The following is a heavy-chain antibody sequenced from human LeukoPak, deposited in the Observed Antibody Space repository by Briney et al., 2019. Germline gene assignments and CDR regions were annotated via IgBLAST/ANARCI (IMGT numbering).Heavy chain of an antibody. Sequence: GGSLRLSCAASGFTFSSYSMNWVRQAPGKGLEWVAVISYEGSNKYYADSVKGRFTISRDNSKNTLYLQMNSLRAEDTAVYYCARDPPGRDGYNFVLGYWGQGTLVTVSS. CDR1: GFTFSSYS. CDR2: ISYEGSNK. V-gene: IGHV3-30*03. CDR3: ARDPPGRDGYNFVLGY. D-gene: IGHD5-24*01. J-gene: IGHJ4*02.